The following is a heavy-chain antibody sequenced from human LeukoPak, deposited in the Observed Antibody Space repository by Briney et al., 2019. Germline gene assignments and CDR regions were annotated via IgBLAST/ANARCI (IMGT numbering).Heavy chain of an antibody. CDR3: SYGDYAHYYYGMDV. J-gene: IGHJ6*02. V-gene: IGHV3-33*01. CDR2: IWYDGSNK. Sequence: GRSLRLSCAASGFTFSSYGMHWVRQAPGKGLAGVAVIWYDGSNKYYADSVKGRFTISRDNSKNTLYLQMNSLRAEDTAVYYCSYGDYAHYYYGMDVWGQGTTVTVSS. CDR1: GFTFSSYG. D-gene: IGHD4-17*01.